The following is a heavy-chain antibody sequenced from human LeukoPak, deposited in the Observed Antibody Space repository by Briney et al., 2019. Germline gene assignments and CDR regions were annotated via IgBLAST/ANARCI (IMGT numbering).Heavy chain of an antibody. Sequence: RPGGSLRLSCAASGFTFSNYWMSWVRQAPGKGLEWVAKIKQDGSEKYYVDSVKGRFTISGDNAKNSLYLQMNSLRAEDTAVYYCARESLLTGYNWGQGSLVTVSS. J-gene: IGHJ4*02. CDR3: ARESLLTGYN. D-gene: IGHD3-9*01. CDR2: IKQDGSEK. CDR1: GFTFSNYW. V-gene: IGHV3-7*04.